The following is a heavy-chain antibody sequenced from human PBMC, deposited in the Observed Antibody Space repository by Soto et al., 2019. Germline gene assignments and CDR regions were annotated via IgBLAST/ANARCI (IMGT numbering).Heavy chain of an antibody. Sequence: EVQLVESGGGLVQPGRSLRLSCAASGFTFDDYAMHWVRQAPGKGLEWVSGISWNSGSIGYADSVKGRFTISRDNAKNSLYLQMNSLRAEDTALYYCAKDISSAPTGYAFDIWGQGTMVTVSS. J-gene: IGHJ3*02. D-gene: IGHD3-22*01. CDR1: GFTFDDYA. V-gene: IGHV3-9*01. CDR3: AKDISSAPTGYAFDI. CDR2: ISWNSGSI.